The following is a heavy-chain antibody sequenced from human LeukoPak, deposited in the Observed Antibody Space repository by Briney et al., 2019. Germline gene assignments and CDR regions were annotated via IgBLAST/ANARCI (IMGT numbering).Heavy chain of an antibody. D-gene: IGHD6-13*01. Sequence: ASVKVSCKASGYTFTSYDINWVRQATGQGLEWMGWMNPNSGNTGYAQKFQGRVTMTRNTSISTAYMELSSLRSEDTAVYYCARFPYSSSLYYYYYYMDVWGKGTTVTISS. CDR2: MNPNSGNT. V-gene: IGHV1-8*01. CDR3: ARFPYSSSLYYYYYYMDV. J-gene: IGHJ6*03. CDR1: GYTFTSYD.